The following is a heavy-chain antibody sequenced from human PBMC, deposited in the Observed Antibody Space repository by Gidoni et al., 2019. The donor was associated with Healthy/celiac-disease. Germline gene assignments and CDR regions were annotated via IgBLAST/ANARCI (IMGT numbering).Heavy chain of an antibody. CDR1: GGSISSSNW. CDR2: IYHSGST. D-gene: IGHD6-19*01. V-gene: IGHV4-4*02. CDR3: ARPIAVAGPEDAFDI. J-gene: IGHJ3*02. Sequence: QVQLQESGPGLVKPSGTLSLTCAVSGGSISSSNWWSWVRQPPGKGLGWIGEIYHSGSTNYNPSLKSRVTISVDKSKNQFSLKLSSVTAADTAVYYCARPIAVAGPEDAFDIWGQGTMVTVSS.